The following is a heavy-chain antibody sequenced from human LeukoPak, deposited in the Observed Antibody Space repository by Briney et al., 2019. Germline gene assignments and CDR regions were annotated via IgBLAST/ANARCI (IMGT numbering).Heavy chain of an antibody. D-gene: IGHD5-18*01. Sequence: ASVKVSGKASGYTCTSYDINWVRQATGQGLEWMGWMNPNSGNRGYAQNFQGRVTITRNTSISTAYMELSSLRSEDTAVYYCASEVGRRGYSYGVGDWGQGTLVTVSS. V-gene: IGHV1-8*03. CDR2: MNPNSGNR. CDR1: GYTCTSYD. CDR3: ASEVGRRGYSYGVGD. J-gene: IGHJ4*02.